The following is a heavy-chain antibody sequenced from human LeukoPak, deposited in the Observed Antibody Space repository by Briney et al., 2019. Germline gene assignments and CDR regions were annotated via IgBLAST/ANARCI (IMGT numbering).Heavy chain of an antibody. V-gene: IGHV1-18*01. D-gene: IGHD3-22*01. Sequence: ASVKVSCKASGYTFTSYGISWVRQAPGQGLEWMGWISAYNGNTNYAQKLQGRVTMTTDTSTSTAYMELRSLRSDDTAVCYCARDSSGDYYDSSGYYGLGDYWGQGTLVTVSS. J-gene: IGHJ4*02. CDR3: ARDSSGDYYDSSGYYGLGDY. CDR2: ISAYNGNT. CDR1: GYTFTSYG.